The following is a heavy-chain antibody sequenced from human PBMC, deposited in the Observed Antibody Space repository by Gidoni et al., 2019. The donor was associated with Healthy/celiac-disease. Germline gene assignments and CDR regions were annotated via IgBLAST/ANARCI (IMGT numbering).Heavy chain of an antibody. CDR2: ISSSSSTI. J-gene: IGHJ4*02. Sequence: EVQLVESGGGLVQPGGSLRLSCAASGFTFSSYSMNWVRQAPGKGLEWVSYISSSSSTIYYADSVKGRFTISRDNAKNSLYLQMNSLRAEDTAVYYCARGGALYYFDYWGQGTLVTVSS. CDR1: GFTFSSYS. V-gene: IGHV3-48*01. CDR3: ARGGALYYFDY. D-gene: IGHD3-10*01.